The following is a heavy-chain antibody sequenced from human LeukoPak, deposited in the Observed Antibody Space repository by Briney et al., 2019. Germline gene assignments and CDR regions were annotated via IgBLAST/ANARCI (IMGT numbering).Heavy chain of an antibody. CDR2: ISSSGGTT. V-gene: IGHV3-11*01. CDR3: ARVARSGGSIDY. D-gene: IGHD6-19*01. Sequence: GGSLRLSCAASGFTFSDYYMTWIRQAPGKGLEWVSYISSSGGTTHYADSVKGRFTISRNNAKNSLFVQMSNLRAEDTAVYYCARVARSGGSIDYWGQGTLVTVSS. CDR1: GFTFSDYY. J-gene: IGHJ4*02.